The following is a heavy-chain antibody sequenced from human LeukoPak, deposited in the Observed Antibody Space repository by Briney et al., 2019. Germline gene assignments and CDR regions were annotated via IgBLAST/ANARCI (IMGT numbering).Heavy chain of an antibody. CDR3: AISPGYSYGSEI. Sequence: PGGSLRLSCAASGFTFDDYAMHWVRQAPGKGLEWVSYISSSSSYIYYADSVKGRFTISRDNAKNSLFLQMNSLRAEDTAVYYCAISPGYSYGSEIWGQGTMVTVSS. CDR2: ISSSSSYI. D-gene: IGHD5-18*01. CDR1: GFTFDDYA. V-gene: IGHV3-21*01. J-gene: IGHJ3*02.